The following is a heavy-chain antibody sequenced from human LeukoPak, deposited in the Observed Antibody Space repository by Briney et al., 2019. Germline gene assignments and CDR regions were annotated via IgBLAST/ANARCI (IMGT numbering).Heavy chain of an antibody. CDR2: ISSSSSYI. CDR1: GFTFSSYS. V-gene: IGHV3-21*01. CDR3: ARPRIWGFDY. D-gene: IGHD3-16*01. Sequence: GGSLRLXCAASGFTFSSYSMNWVRQAPGKGLEWVSSISSSSSYIYYADSVKGRFTISRDNAKNSLYLQMNSLRAEDTAVYYCARPRIWGFDYWGQGTLVTVSS. J-gene: IGHJ4*02.